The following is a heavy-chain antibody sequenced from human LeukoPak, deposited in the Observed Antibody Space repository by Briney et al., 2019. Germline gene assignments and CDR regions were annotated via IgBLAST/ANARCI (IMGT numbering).Heavy chain of an antibody. D-gene: IGHD4-17*01. CDR2: IKQDGSEK. V-gene: IGHV3-7*01. J-gene: IGHJ4*02. Sequence: GGSLRLSCAASGFTFSSYWMSWVRQAPGKGLEWVANIKQDGSEKYYVDSVKGRFTISRDNAKNSLYLQMNSLRAEDTAVYYCARDHLTYGDYLTLPDYWGQGTLVTVSS. CDR1: GFTFSSYW. CDR3: ARDHLTYGDYLTLPDY.